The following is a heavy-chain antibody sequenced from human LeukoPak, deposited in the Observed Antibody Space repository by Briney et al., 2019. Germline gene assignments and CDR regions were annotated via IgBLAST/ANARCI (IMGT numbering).Heavy chain of an antibody. CDR1: GGSIRSYY. CDR2: IYHSGST. CDR3: VRASYYYDSSGFDL. Sequence: SETLSLTCTVSGGSIRSYYWSWIRQPPGKGLEWIGEIYHSGSTSYNPSLKSRVTISVDKSKNQFSLKLSSVTAADTAVYYCVRASYYYDSSGFDLWGQGTQVTVSS. D-gene: IGHD3-22*01. J-gene: IGHJ4*02. V-gene: IGHV4-59*12.